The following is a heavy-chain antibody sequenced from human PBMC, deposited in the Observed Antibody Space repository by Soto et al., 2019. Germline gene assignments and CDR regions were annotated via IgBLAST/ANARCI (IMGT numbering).Heavy chain of an antibody. V-gene: IGHV3-23*01. Sequence: LRRSCAASGFSFSSYAMSWVRQAPGKGLEGVSAISGSGGXXXXXXSVKGRFTISRDNSKNTLYLQMNSLRAEDTAVYYCAKVDDYVWGSYRPTNYYFDYWGQGTLVTVSS. CDR1: GFSFSSYA. D-gene: IGHD3-16*02. J-gene: IGHJ4*02. CDR3: AKVDDYVWGSYRPTNYYFDY. CDR2: ISGSGGXX.